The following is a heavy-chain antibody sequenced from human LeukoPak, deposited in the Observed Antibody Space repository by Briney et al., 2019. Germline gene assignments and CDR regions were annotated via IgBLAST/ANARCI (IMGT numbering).Heavy chain of an antibody. D-gene: IGHD6-6*01. CDR1: GFTFSNYA. J-gene: IGHJ6*02. Sequence: GTSLRLSCAASGFTFSNYAMSWVRQAPGKGLEWVSAITGSDGTTYYADSVKGRFTISRDNSKNTLFLQMNSLRAEDTAVYYCVRGLVGIIHYAMDVWGQGTTVTVSS. CDR2: ITGSDGTT. V-gene: IGHV3-23*01. CDR3: VRGLVGIIHYAMDV.